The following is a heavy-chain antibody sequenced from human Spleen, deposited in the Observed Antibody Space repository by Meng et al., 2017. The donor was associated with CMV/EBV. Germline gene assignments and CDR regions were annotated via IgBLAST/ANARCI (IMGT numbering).Heavy chain of an antibody. CDR3: VRTKRSTYFDY. CDR2: ISFAGRT. J-gene: IGHJ4*02. Sequence: WPVSAGAVGSGACGWGWVRPPPGKGLEWLGCISFAGRTGYSPSLKSRVTISIDTSKNQFSLRLSSVTAADTAVYYCVRTKRSTYFDYWGQGTLVTVSS. CDR1: AGAVGSGACG. D-gene: IGHD6-13*01. V-gene: IGHV4-61*08.